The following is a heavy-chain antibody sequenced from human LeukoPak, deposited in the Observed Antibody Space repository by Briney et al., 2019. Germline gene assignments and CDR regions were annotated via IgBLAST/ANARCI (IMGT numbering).Heavy chain of an antibody. CDR3: ARLNIAAAGTSDY. D-gene: IGHD6-13*01. CDR2: IYYSGST. Sequence: ASETLSLTCAVSGGSISSNSYYWGWIRQPPGKGLEWIGSIYYSGSTYYNPSLKSRVTISVDTSKNQFSLKLSSVTAADTAVYYCARLNIAAAGTSDYWGQGTLVTVSS. J-gene: IGHJ4*02. CDR1: GGSISSNSYY. V-gene: IGHV4-39*07.